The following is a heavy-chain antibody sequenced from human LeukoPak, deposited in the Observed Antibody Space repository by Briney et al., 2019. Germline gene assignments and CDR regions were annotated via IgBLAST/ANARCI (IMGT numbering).Heavy chain of an antibody. CDR2: IKQDGSEK. CDR3: ARDPEWLPHHYYGMDV. J-gene: IGHJ6*02. D-gene: IGHD3-3*01. V-gene: IGHV3-7*05. Sequence: GGSLRLSCGASGFTFSSYWMSWVRQAPGKGLEWVANIKQDGSEKYYVDSVKGRFTISRDNAKNSLYLQMNSLRAEDTAVYYCARDPEWLPHHYYGMDVWGQGTTVTVSS. CDR1: GFTFSSYW.